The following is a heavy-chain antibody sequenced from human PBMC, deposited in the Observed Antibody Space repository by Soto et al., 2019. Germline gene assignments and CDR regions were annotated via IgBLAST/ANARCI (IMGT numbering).Heavy chain of an antibody. CDR2: MNPNSGNT. J-gene: IGHJ3*02. CDR3: ARGINYYASGDDAFDI. Sequence: QVQLVQSGAEVKKPGASVKVSCKASGYTFTSYDINWVRQATGQGLEWMGWMNPNSGNTGYAQKFQVRVPMTRNTSISTAYMELSSLRSEDTAVYYCARGINYYASGDDAFDIWGQGTMVTVSS. CDR1: GYTFTSYD. D-gene: IGHD3-10*01. V-gene: IGHV1-8*01.